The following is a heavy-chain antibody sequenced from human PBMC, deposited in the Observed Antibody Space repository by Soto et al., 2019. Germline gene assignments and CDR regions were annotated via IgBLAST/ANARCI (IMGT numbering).Heavy chain of an antibody. CDR3: ASTSYFDNSGSAY. V-gene: IGHV4-30-4*01. J-gene: IGHJ4*02. CDR1: GGSISGDNYY. CDR2: IYYSGST. D-gene: IGHD3-22*01. Sequence: KASETLSLTCTVSGGSISGDNYYWMWIRHPPGKGLEWIGYIYYSGSTYYNPSLKSRVIISIDTSKNQFSLKLSSVTAADKAVYYCASTSYFDNSGSAYWGQGTLVTVSS.